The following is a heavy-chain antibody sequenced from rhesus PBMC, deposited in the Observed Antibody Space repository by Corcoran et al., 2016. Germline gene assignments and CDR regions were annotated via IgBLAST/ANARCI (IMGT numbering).Heavy chain of an antibody. CDR1: GFTFSDSY. CDR3: TRDDGSTEPFDY. J-gene: IGHJ4*01. CDR2: ISSDSIYI. D-gene: IGHD4-29*01. Sequence: EVQLVESGGGLVQPGGSLSLSCAASGFTFSDSYMSWVRQAPGKGLEWVSSISSDSIYISYADSAKGPCTISRDNAKNSLSLQMNSLKTEDTAVYYCTRDDGSTEPFDYWGQGVLVTVSS. V-gene: IGHV3S16*01.